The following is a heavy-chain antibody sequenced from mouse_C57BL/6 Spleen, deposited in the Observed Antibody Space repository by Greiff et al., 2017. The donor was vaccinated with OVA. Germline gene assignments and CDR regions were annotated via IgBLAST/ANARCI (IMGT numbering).Heavy chain of an antibody. D-gene: IGHD2-4*01. V-gene: IGHV5-17*01. J-gene: IGHJ2*01. CDR2: ISSGSSTI. CDR3: ARDYDYDY. Sequence: EVKVVDSGGGLVKPGGSLKLSCAASGFTFSDYGMHWVRQAPEKGLEWVAYISSGSSTIYYADTVTGRFTISRDNAKNTLFLQMTSLRSEDTAMYYCARDYDYDYWGQGTTLTVSS. CDR1: GFTFSDYG.